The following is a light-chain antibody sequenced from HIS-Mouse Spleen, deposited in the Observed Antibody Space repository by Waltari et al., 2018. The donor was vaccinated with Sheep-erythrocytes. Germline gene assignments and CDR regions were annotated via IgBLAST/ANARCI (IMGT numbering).Light chain of an antibody. V-gene: IGLV3-1*01. Sequence: SYELTQPPSVSVSPGQTASITCSGEKLGEKYACWYQQKPGQSPVLVSYQDSKRPSGIPERFSGSNSGNTATLTISGTQAMDEADYYCQAWDSSTAVFGGGTKLTVL. CDR3: QAWDSSTAV. CDR1: KLGEKY. CDR2: QDS. J-gene: IGLJ2*01.